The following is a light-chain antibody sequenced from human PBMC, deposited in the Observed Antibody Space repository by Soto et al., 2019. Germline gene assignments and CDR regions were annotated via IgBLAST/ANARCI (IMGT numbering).Light chain of an antibody. CDR1: QSFSHY. J-gene: IGKJ1*01. CDR3: QQSFSTPWT. Sequence: DIQMPQSPSSLSASVGDRVTITCRASQSFSHYVNWYQQKPGTAPKLLIYAATTLQSGVPSRFRGSQSGPDFTLTISCLQPEDFATYYCQQSFSTPWTFGQGTNVEIK. CDR2: AAT. V-gene: IGKV1-39*01.